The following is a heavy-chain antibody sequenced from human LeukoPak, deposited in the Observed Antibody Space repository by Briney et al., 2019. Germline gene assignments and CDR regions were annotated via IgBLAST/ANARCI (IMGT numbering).Heavy chain of an antibody. D-gene: IGHD3-22*01. CDR1: GFTLTSYH. CDR2: IKQDGSEK. CDR3: ARESYYDSSGYYGDY. V-gene: IGHV3-7*01. J-gene: IGHJ4*02. Sequence: PGGSLRLSCSVFGFTLTSYHMNWVRQAPGKGLEWVANIKQDGSEKYYVDSVKGRFTISRDNAKNSLYLQMNSLRVEDTAVYYCARESYYDSSGYYGDYWGQGTLVTVSS.